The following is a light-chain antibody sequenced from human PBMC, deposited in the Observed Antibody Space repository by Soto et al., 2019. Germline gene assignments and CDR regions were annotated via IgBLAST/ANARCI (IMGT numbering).Light chain of an antibody. V-gene: IGKV1-5*01. CDR2: DVS. CDR1: QSISSW. Sequence: DIQMTQSPSTLSASVGDRGTITCRASQSISSWLAWYQQKPGRAPKVLIYDVSSLESGVPSRFSGSGSGTEFTLTISSLQSDDFATYYCQQYHSYPWTFGQGTKVEIK. CDR3: QQYHSYPWT. J-gene: IGKJ1*01.